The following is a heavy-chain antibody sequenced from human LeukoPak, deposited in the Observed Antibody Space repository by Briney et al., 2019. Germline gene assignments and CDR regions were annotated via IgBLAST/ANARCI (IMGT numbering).Heavy chain of an antibody. V-gene: IGHV4-39*01. D-gene: IGHD5-12*01. Sequence: PSETLSLTCTVSGGSIGSNNYYWGWIRQPPGKGLEWIGSIYYSGYTYYNPSLKSRVTISVDTSKNQFSLKLSSVTASDTAVYYCARRWSGGSPSGYGKKKVNWFDPWGQGTLVTVSS. CDR3: ARRWSGGSPSGYGKKKVNWFDP. J-gene: IGHJ5*02. CDR1: GGSIGSNNYY. CDR2: IYYSGYT.